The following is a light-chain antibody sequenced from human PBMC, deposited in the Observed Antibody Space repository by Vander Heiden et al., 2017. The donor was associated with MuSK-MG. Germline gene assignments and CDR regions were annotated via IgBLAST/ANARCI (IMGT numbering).Light chain of an antibody. Sequence: QSVLTQPPSASGTPGQRVTISCSGSSAHVGDNYVYWCRQIPGTAHNLLIDRNNQRPSGVPVRFSGSKSGTSASLAIGGLRSEDEADYYCAAWDDSLSGYVVFGGGTKLTVL. V-gene: IGLV1-47*01. CDR1: SAHVGDNY. CDR2: RNN. CDR3: AAWDDSLSGYVV. J-gene: IGLJ2*01.